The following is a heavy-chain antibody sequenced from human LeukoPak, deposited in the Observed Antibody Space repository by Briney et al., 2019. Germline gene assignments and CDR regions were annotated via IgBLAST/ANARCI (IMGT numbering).Heavy chain of an antibody. CDR1: GSSLNTGNYY. Sequence: LQTLSLTCSVSGSSLNTGNYYWTWLRQPAGKGLGWVGRIYTSGTTRYNPSLQSRLTISIDTSENQFSLKLTSVTAADTAIYFCARDLGKYYGSVPLDYWGQRPLLSLSS. CDR2: IYTSGTT. J-gene: IGHJ4*02. CDR3: ARDLGKYYGSVPLDY. V-gene: IGHV4-61*02. D-gene: IGHD3-10*01.